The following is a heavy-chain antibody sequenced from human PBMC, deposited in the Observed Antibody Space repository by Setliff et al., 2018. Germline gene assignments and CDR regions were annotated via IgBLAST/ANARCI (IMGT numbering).Heavy chain of an antibody. CDR1: GGSISSYY. CDR3: AREQWLDPPGYYYMGV. CDR2: IYIGGSA. V-gene: IGHV4-4*07. D-gene: IGHD6-19*01. J-gene: IGHJ6*03. Sequence: SETLSLTCTVSGGSISSYYWSWIRQPAGKGLEWIGHIYIGGSANYNPSLKGRVTMSIDTSKNQFSLKLNSVTAVDMAVYYCAREQWLDPPGYYYMGVWAKGTTVTVSS.